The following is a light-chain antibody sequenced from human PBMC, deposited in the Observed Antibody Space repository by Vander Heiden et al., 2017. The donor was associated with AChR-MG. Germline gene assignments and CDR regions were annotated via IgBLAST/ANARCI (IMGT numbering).Light chain of an antibody. Sequence: DFQMTQSPSSLSASVGARVTITCRASQKITNSLNWYQQKPGKAPNLLIYGASTLQRGVPSRFSGSGSGTDFTLTITSLQPEDFATYYCQQSFTTPATFGGGTKVEIE. CDR1: QKITNS. CDR2: GAS. V-gene: IGKV1-39*01. CDR3: QQSFTTPAT. J-gene: IGKJ4*01.